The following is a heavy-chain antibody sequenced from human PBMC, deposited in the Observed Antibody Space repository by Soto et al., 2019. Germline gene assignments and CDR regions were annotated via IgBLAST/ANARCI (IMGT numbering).Heavy chain of an antibody. Sequence: EVQLVESGGGLVKPGGSLRLSCAASGFTFSNDWMNWVRQAPGKGLEWVGRIKSKTDGGTTDYAAPVKGRFTISRDDSKNTLYLQMNSLKTEDTAVYYCTADYYYYYGMDVWGQGTTVTVSS. CDR2: IKSKTDGGTT. CDR3: TADYYYYYGMDV. J-gene: IGHJ6*02. V-gene: IGHV3-15*07. CDR1: GFTFSNDW.